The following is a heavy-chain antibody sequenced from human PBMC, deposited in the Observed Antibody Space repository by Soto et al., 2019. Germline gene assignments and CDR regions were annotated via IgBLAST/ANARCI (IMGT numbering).Heavy chain of an antibody. V-gene: IGHV3-11*05. CDR1: GFTFSDYD. Sequence: QVQLVESGGGLVKPGGSLRLSCAASGFTFSDYDMSWIRQAPGKGLEWVSYISSSSRYTNYADSVKGRFTISRDNAKNSLYLQMNSLRAEDTAVYYCATGQYYYDSSGYYYSWGQGTLVTVSS. CDR3: ATGQYYYDSSGYYYS. D-gene: IGHD3-22*01. CDR2: ISSSSRYT. J-gene: IGHJ4*02.